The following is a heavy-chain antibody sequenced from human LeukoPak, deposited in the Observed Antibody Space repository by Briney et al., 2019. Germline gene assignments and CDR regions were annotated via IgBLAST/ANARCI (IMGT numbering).Heavy chain of an antibody. D-gene: IGHD2-21*02. CDR1: GGSISSSSYY. CDR3: ARQSVVVTALDY. V-gene: IGHV4-39*07. CDR2: INHSGST. Sequence: SETLSLTCTVSGGSISSSSYYWGWIRQPPGKGLEWIGEINHSGSTNYNPSLKSRVTISVDTSKNQFSLKLSSVTAADTAVYYCARQSVVVTALDYWGQGTLVTVSS. J-gene: IGHJ4*02.